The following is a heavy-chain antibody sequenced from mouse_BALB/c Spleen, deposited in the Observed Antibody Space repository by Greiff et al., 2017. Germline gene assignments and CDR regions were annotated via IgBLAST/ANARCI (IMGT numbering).Heavy chain of an antibody. CDR1: GFAFSSYD. D-gene: IGHD3-2*01. J-gene: IGHJ3*01. CDR2: ISSGGGST. V-gene: IGHV5-12-1*01. CDR3: ARHRRGDSSGYIAY. Sequence: EVKLVESGGGLVKPGGSLKLSCAASGFAFSSYDMSWVRQTPEKRLEWVAYISSGGGSTYYPDTVKGRFTISRDNAKNTLYLQMSSLKSEDTAMYYCARHRRGDSSGYIAYWGQGTLVTVSA.